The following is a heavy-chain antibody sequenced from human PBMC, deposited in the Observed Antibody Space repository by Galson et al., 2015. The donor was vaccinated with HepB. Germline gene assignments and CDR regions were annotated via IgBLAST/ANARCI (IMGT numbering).Heavy chain of an antibody. CDR3: TTFNWSYEDY. CDR2: SKSKTHGGPT. D-gene: IGHD1-7*01. V-gene: IGHV3-15*01. CDR1: GFTFTNAW. Sequence: SLRLSCAASGFTFTNAWMTWVRQAPGTGLEWVGRSKSKTHGGPTDYAAPVKGTFTIASDDSKNTLYLQMNSLKTEDTDVYYCTTFNWSYEDYWCKGTLVTVAS. J-gene: IGHJ4*02.